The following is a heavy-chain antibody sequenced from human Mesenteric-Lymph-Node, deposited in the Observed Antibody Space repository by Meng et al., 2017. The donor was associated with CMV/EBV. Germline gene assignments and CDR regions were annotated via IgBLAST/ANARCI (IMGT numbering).Heavy chain of an antibody. Sequence: GESLKISCAASGFTFSQYGMHWVRQAPGKGLEWVAVIYYDGSNKYYADSVKGRFTISRDNSENTVDLQMNSLRAEDTAIYYCAKALGGPLYNYNYGGSFDYWGQGTPVTVSS. CDR1: GFTFSQYG. CDR2: IYYDGSNK. V-gene: IGHV3-33*06. D-gene: IGHD1-7*01. J-gene: IGHJ4*02. CDR3: AKALGGPLYNYNYGGSFDY.